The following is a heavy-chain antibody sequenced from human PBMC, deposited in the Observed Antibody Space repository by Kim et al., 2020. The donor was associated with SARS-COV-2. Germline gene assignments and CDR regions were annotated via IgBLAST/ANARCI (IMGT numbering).Heavy chain of an antibody. D-gene: IGHD3-3*01. CDR1: GFTFSSYA. CDR3: AKEVYYDFWSGYPDAFDI. CDR2: ISGSGGST. J-gene: IGHJ3*02. Sequence: GGSLRLSCAASGFTFSSYARSWVRQAPGKGLEWVSAISGSGGSTYYADSVKGRFTISRDNSKNTLYLQMNSLRAEDTAVYYCAKEVYYDFWSGYPDAFDIWGQGTMVTVSS. V-gene: IGHV3-23*01.